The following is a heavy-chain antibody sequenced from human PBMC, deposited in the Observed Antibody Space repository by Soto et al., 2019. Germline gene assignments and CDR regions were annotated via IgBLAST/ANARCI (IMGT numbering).Heavy chain of an antibody. CDR3: AKGDVSTAGCFDY. J-gene: IGHJ4*02. D-gene: IGHD3-16*01. V-gene: IGHV3-23*01. Sequence: GGSLRLSCVASGFTFSRHGLSWVRQAPGKGLEWVSTINPSGDSTFYADSVKGRFTISRDNSKNTVYLQMNSLSVGDTAVYLCAKGDVSTAGCFDYWGQGALVAVSS. CDR2: INPSGDST. CDR1: GFTFSRHG.